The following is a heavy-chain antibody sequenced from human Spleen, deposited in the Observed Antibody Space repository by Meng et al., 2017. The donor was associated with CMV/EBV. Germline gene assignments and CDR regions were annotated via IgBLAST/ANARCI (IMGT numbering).Heavy chain of an antibody. Sequence: GESLKISCAASRVSFRGYWMHWGRQAPGKGLEWVANIKQDGSEKYYVDSVKGRFTISRDNAKNSLYLQMNSLRAEDTAVYYCARLMVGIGIHFDYWGQGTLVTVSS. CDR2: IKQDGSEK. J-gene: IGHJ4*02. D-gene: IGHD2-8*01. CDR1: RVSFRGYW. CDR3: ARLMVGIGIHFDY. V-gene: IGHV3-7*01.